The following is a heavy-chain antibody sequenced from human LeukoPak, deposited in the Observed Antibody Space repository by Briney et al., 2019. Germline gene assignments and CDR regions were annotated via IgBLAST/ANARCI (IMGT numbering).Heavy chain of an antibody. CDR2: IYYSGST. CDR3: AREHYYDSSGYNWFDP. Sequence: SETLSLTCTVSDDSITMYYWTWIRQPPGKGLEWIGYIYYSGSTNYNPSLKSRVTISVDTSKNQFSLKLSSVTAADTAVYYCAREHYYDSSGYNWFDPWGQGTLVTVSS. CDR1: DDSITMYY. D-gene: IGHD3-22*01. V-gene: IGHV4-59*01. J-gene: IGHJ5*02.